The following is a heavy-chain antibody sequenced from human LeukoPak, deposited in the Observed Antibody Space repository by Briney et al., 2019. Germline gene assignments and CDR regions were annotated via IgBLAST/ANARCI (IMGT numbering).Heavy chain of an antibody. D-gene: IGHD5-12*01. Sequence: SVKVSCKASGGTFSSYAISWVRQAPGQGLEWMGRIIPIFGIANYAQKFQGRVTITADKSTSTAYMELSSLRSEDTAVYYCARYSGYNSFDYWGQGTLVTVSP. J-gene: IGHJ4*02. V-gene: IGHV1-69*04. CDR1: GGTFSSYA. CDR3: ARYSGYNSFDY. CDR2: IIPIFGIA.